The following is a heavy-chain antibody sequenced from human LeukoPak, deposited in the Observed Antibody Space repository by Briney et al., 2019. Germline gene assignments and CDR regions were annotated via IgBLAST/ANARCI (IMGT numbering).Heavy chain of an antibody. CDR2: IYYSGST. CDR3: ARAPDSDFWSGPFDP. J-gene: IGHJ5*02. CDR1: GGSISSHY. D-gene: IGHD3-3*01. V-gene: IGHV4-59*11. Sequence: SETLSLTCTVSGGSISSHYWSWIRQPPGKGLEWIGYIYYSGSTNYNPSLKSRVTISVDTSKNQFSLKLSSVTAADTAVYYCARAPDSDFWSGPFDPWGQGTLVTVSS.